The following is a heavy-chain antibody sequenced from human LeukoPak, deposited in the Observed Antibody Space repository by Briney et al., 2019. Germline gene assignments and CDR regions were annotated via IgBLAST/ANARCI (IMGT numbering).Heavy chain of an antibody. J-gene: IGHJ3*02. CDR1: GFTFSSYA. V-gene: IGHV3-23*01. D-gene: IGHD1-7*01. CDR3: ANIITGTTGTDAFDI. Sequence: GGSLRLSCAASGFTFSSYAMSWVRQAPGKGLEWVSGISGSGGSTYYADSVKGRFTISRDNSKNTLYLQMNSLRAEDTAVYYCANIITGTTGTDAFDIWGQGTMVTVSS. CDR2: ISGSGGST.